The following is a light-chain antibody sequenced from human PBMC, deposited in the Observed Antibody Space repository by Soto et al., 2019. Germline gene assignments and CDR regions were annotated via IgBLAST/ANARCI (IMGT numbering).Light chain of an antibody. Sequence: EIVMTQSPATRSVSPGERATLSCRASQSVSSNLVWYQQKPGQAPRLLIYGASTRATGIPARFSGSGSVTEFTLTNSSLQSGDFAVYYCQQYNNWLITFGQGTRLEIK. CDR3: QQYNNWLIT. V-gene: IGKV3-15*01. J-gene: IGKJ5*01. CDR2: GAS. CDR1: QSVSSN.